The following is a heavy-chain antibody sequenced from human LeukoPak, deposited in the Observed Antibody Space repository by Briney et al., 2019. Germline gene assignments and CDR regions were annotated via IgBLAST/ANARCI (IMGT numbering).Heavy chain of an antibody. CDR2: IYFTGTP. CDR3: ASYERSRFFYYFDN. J-gene: IGHJ4*02. Sequence: SETLSLTCTVSGGSTSTSEYYWGWLRQPPGKGLEWIGSIYFTGTPYYNSSFKSRATISGDTSKNQYFLSLRSMTASDAGVYYCASYERSRFFYYFDNWGQGVQVTVSS. D-gene: IGHD3-22*01. V-gene: IGHV4-39*01. CDR1: GGSTSTSEYY.